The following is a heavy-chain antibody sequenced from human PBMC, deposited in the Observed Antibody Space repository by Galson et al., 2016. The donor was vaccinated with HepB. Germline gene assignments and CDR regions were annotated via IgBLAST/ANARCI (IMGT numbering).Heavy chain of an antibody. CDR3: ARQWGLIVATGPFDP. J-gene: IGHJ5*02. CDR2: IYPGDSDT. CDR1: GFSFTNYW. D-gene: IGHD6-13*01. V-gene: IGHV5-51*01. Sequence: QSGAEVKKPGESLKISCQGFGFSFTNYWIGWVRQMPGKGLEWMGIIYPGDSDTRYSPSFEGQVTISADKSISTAYLQWSSLKASATATYYCARQWGLIVATGPFDPWGQGTLVTVSS.